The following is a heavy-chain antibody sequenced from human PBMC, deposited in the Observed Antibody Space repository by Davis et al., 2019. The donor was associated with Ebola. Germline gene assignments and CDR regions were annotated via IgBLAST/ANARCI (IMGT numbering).Heavy chain of an antibody. D-gene: IGHD4-17*01. Sequence: MPGGSLRLSCTVSGGSISSYYWSWIRQPPGKGLEWIGYIYYSGSTNYNPSLKSRVTISVDTSKNQFSLKLSSVTAADTAVYYCARVRDPCWFDPWGQGTLVTVSS. CDR3: ARVRDPCWFDP. CDR2: IYYSGST. J-gene: IGHJ5*02. V-gene: IGHV4-59*01. CDR1: GGSISSYY.